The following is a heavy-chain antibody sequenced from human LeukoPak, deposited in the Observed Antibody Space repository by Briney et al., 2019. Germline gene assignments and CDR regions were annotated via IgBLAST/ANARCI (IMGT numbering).Heavy chain of an antibody. Sequence: PSETLSLTCVVSGGSYSAYSWNWIRQLPGKGLEWIGEINHSGSTNSNPSLKSRVTISVDTSKNQFSLKLSSVTAADTAVYYCARVHYGDYAEYFQHWGQGTLVTVSS. CDR1: GGSYSAYS. CDR3: ARVHYGDYAEYFQH. J-gene: IGHJ1*01. V-gene: IGHV4-34*01. D-gene: IGHD4-17*01. CDR2: INHSGST.